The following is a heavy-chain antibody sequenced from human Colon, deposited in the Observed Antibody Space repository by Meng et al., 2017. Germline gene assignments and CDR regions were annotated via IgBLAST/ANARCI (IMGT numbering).Heavy chain of an antibody. CDR3: AREGEYYYDSSGYGDAFDI. Sequence: ASVMVSCKASGYTFTSYYMHWVLQAPGQGLEWMGIINPSGGSTSSAQKFQGRVTMTRDTSTSTVYMELSSLRSEDTAVYYCAREGEYYYDSSGYGDAFDIWGQGTMVTVSS. CDR2: INPSGGST. J-gene: IGHJ3*02. CDR1: GYTFTSYY. V-gene: IGHV1-46*01. D-gene: IGHD3-22*01.